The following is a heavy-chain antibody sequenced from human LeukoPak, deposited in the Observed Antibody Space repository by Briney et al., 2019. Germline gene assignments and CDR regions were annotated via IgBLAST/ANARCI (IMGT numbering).Heavy chain of an antibody. D-gene: IGHD5-12*01. V-gene: IGHV3-33*01. CDR1: GFTFNTYG. J-gene: IGHJ4*02. CDR3: GRDRATNIVKAKFRPGYIDC. Sequence: GGSLRLSCAAAGFTFNTYGMHWLRQAPGKGLEWVALIWYDGSNKYYADSVKGRFTISRDNSGDTLFLQMNSLRVEDSAVYYCGRDRATNIVKAKFRPGYIDCWGQGTLVTVSS. CDR2: IWYDGSNK.